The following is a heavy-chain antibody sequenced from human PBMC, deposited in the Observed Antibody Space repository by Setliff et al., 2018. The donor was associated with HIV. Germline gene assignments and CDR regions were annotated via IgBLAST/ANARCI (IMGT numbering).Heavy chain of an antibody. CDR3: ARVGERWLQFYYFDN. D-gene: IGHD5-12*01. J-gene: IGHJ4*02. CDR1: GYTFTSYD. V-gene: IGHV1-46*01. Sequence: GASVKVSCKASGYTFTSYDINWVRQAPGQGLEWMGVINPSGGSTSYAQKFQGRVTMTRGTSTGTVFMELSGLRFEDTAMYYCARVGERWLQFYYFDNWGQGTLVTVSS. CDR2: INPSGGST.